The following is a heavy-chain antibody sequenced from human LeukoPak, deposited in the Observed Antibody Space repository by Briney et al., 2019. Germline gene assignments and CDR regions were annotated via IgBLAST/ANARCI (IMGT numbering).Heavy chain of an antibody. CDR3: ASIDYGDPTGWFDP. Sequence: PSETLSLTCAVSGGSISSSNWWSWVRQPPGKGLEWIGEIYHSGGTNYNPSLKSRVTISVDKSKNQFSLKLSFVTAADTAVYYCASIDYGDPTGWFDPWGQGTLVTVSS. J-gene: IGHJ5*02. CDR2: IYHSGGT. V-gene: IGHV4-4*02. CDR1: GGSISSSNW. D-gene: IGHD4-17*01.